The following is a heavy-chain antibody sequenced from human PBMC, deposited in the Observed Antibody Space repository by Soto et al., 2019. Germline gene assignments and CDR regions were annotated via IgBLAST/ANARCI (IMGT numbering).Heavy chain of an antibody. CDR2: INHSGST. V-gene: IGHV4-34*01. CDR3: ARGRSSSWSPDY. J-gene: IGHJ4*02. Sequence: SETLSLTCAVYGGSFSGYYWSWIRQPPGKGLEWIGEINHSGSTNYNPSLKSRVTISVDTSKNQFSLKLSSVTAADTAVYYCARGRSSSWSPDYWGQGTLVTVSS. CDR1: GGSFSGYY. D-gene: IGHD6-13*01.